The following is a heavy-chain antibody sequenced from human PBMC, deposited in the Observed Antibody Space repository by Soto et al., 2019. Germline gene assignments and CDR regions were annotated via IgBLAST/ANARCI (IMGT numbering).Heavy chain of an antibody. CDR3: ARGHYRYAMDV. V-gene: IGHV4-30-2*01. Sequence: PSETLSLTCDVSGGSISTGGYSWNWIRQPPGKGLEWVGYIYHSGSTYDNPSLKSRVTMSVNRSKNQFSLNLTSVTAADTAVYFCARGHYRYAMDVWGQGTTVTLSS. J-gene: IGHJ6*02. CDR2: IYHSGST. CDR1: GGSISTGGYS.